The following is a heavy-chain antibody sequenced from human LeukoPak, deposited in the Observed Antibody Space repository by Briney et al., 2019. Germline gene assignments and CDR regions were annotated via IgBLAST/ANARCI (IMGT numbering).Heavy chain of an antibody. Sequence: SETLSLTCTGSGGSISSYYWSWIRQPPGKGLEWIGYIYYSGSTNYHPSLKSRVTISVDTSKNQFSLKLSSVTAADTAVYYCATDMNVDTAMEGAFDIWGQGTMVTVSS. V-gene: IGHV4-59*01. J-gene: IGHJ3*02. CDR2: IYYSGST. CDR1: GGSISSYY. D-gene: IGHD5-18*01. CDR3: ATDMNVDTAMEGAFDI.